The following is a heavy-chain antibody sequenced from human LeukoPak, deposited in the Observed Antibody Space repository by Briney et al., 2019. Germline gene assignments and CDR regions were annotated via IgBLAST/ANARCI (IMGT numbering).Heavy chain of an antibody. D-gene: IGHD6-13*01. V-gene: IGHV4-34*01. CDR1: GGSFSGYY. J-gene: IGHJ5*02. Sequence: PSETLSLTCAVYGGSFSGYYWSWIRQPPGKGLEWIGAINHSGSTNYNPSLKSRVTISVDTSKNQFYLKLSSVTAANTAVYWSAGGGSRWYEYRVPYLFDPWGQGNLVTVSS. CDR3: AGGGSRWYEYRVPYLFDP. CDR2: INHSGST.